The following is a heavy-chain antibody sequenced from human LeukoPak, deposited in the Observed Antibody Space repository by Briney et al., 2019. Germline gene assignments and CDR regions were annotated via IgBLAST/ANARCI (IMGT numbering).Heavy chain of an antibody. D-gene: IGHD3-16*01. CDR1: GFTFSSYA. Sequence: GGSLRLSCAASGFTFSSYAMSWVRQAPGKGLEWVSAISGSGGSTYYADSVKGRLTISRDNSKNTLFLQMNSLRAGDTAVYYCAKYLGMKCFDYWGQGTLVTVSS. V-gene: IGHV3-23*01. J-gene: IGHJ4*02. CDR3: AKYLGMKCFDY. CDR2: ISGSGGST.